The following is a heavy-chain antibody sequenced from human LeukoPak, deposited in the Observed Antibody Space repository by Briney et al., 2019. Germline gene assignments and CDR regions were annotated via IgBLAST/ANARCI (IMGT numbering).Heavy chain of an antibody. V-gene: IGHV3-7*01. CDR3: ARADFDNVAWHHAY. CDR1: GFTFSSYW. Sequence: GGSLRLSCAASGFTFSSYWMTWVRQAPGKGLEWVANIKEDGSEKYYVDSVKGRFTISRDNAKNSLSLQMNSVRAEDTALYFCARADFDNVAWHHAYWGQGTLVTVSS. J-gene: IGHJ4*02. D-gene: IGHD3-9*01. CDR2: IKEDGSEK.